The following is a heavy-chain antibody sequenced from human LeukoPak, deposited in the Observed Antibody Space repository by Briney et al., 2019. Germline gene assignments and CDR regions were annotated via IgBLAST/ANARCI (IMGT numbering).Heavy chain of an antibody. CDR2: ISNDGSSK. V-gene: IGHV3-30-3*01. J-gene: IGHJ3*02. CDR3: ARGGMVATGAFDI. CDR1: EFIFSTYT. D-gene: IGHD5-12*01. Sequence: GGSLRLSCAASEFIFSTYTMHWVRQAPGKGLEWVAIISNDGSSKYYADSVKGRFTISRDNAKNSLYLQMNSLRAKDTAVYYCARGGMVATGAFDIWGQGTMVTVSS.